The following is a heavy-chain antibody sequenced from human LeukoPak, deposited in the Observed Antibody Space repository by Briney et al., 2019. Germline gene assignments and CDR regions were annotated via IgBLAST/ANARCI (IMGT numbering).Heavy chain of an antibody. J-gene: IGHJ4*02. CDR2: ISYDGSNK. D-gene: IGHD2-21*02. CDR3: ERDVRAYCGGDCYSYFDY. Sequence: PGGSLRLSCAASGFTFSSYAMHWVRQAPGKGLEWVAVISYDGSNKYYADSVKGRFTISRDNSKNTLYLQMNSLRAEDTAVYYCERDVRAYCGGDCYSYFDYWGQGTLVTVSS. V-gene: IGHV3-30-3*01. CDR1: GFTFSSYA.